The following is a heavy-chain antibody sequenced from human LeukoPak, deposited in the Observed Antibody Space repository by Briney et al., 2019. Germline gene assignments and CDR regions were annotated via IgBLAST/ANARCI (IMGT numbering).Heavy chain of an antibody. CDR2: ISSSSSYI. J-gene: IGHJ6*02. CDR3: ARARSGTRGWYYYYGMDV. D-gene: IGHD1-7*01. V-gene: IGHV3-21*01. CDR1: GFTFSSYS. Sequence: GGSLRLSCAASGFTFSSYSINWVRQAPGKGLEWVSSISSSSSYIYYADSVKGRFTISRDNAKNSLYLQMNSLRAEDTAVYYCARARSGTRGWYYYYGMDVWGQGTTVTVSS.